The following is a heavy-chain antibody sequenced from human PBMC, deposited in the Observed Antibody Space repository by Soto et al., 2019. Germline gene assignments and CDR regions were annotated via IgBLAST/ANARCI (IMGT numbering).Heavy chain of an antibody. V-gene: IGHV3-53*02. J-gene: IGHJ6*02. D-gene: IGHD2-2*01. CDR1: GFTVSSNY. CDR2: IYSGGST. Sequence: EVQLVETGGGLIQPGGSLRLSCAASGFTVSSNYMSWVRQAPGKGLAWVSVIYSGGSTYYADSVKGRFTISRDNSKNTLYLQMNSLRAEDTAVYYCARDKVVPAGDYYYGMDVWGQGTTVTVSS. CDR3: ARDKVVPAGDYYYGMDV.